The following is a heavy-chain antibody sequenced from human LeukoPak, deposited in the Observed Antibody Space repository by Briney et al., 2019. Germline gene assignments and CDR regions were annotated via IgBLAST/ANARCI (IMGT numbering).Heavy chain of an antibody. D-gene: IGHD2-2*01. V-gene: IGHV5-51*01. J-gene: IGHJ3*02. CDR2: FNPGDSDI. CDR1: GYSFTTYW. CDR3: ARHVSSSRVAFDI. Sequence: GESLQISCEVYGYSFTTYWLGWVRQMPGKGLEWMGTFNPGDSDIRYSPSFQGQVTISVDKSASTAYLQWSSLKASDTAMYYCARHVSSSRVAFDIWGQGTMVTVSS.